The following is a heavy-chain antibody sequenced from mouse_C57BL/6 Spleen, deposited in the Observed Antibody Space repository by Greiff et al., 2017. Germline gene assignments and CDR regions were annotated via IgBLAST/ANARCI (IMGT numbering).Heavy chain of an antibody. CDR3: ARNYGSSYEGYFDV. J-gene: IGHJ1*03. CDR1: GYTFTSYG. Sequence: QVQLQQSGAELARPGASVKLSCKASGYTFTSYGISWVKQRTGQGLEWIGEIYPRSGNTYYNEKFKGKATLTADKSSSTAYMELRSLTSEDSAVYFCARNYGSSYEGYFDVWGTGTTVTGSS. V-gene: IGHV1-81*01. CDR2: IYPRSGNT. D-gene: IGHD1-1*01.